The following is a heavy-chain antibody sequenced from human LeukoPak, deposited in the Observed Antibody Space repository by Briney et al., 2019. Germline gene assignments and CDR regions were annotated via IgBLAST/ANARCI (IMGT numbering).Heavy chain of an antibody. D-gene: IGHD1-26*01. CDR3: ARRGATRSPFDY. Sequence: SETLSLTCTVSGGSVSSGSYYWSWIRQPPGKGLEWLGYIYYSGSTNYNPSLKSRVTISVDTSKNQFSLKLSSVTAADTAVYYCARRGATRSPFDYWGQGTLVTVSS. CDR2: IYYSGST. V-gene: IGHV4-61*01. CDR1: GGSVSSGSYY. J-gene: IGHJ4*02.